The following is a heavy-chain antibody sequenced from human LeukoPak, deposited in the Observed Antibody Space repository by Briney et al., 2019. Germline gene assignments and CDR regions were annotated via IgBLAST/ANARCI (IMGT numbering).Heavy chain of an antibody. J-gene: IGHJ4*02. CDR3: AKDQGKYDFWSGYIFDY. V-gene: IGHV3-23*01. CDR2: ISGSGGST. CDR1: GFTFSSYA. D-gene: IGHD3-3*01. Sequence: GGSLRLSCAASGFTFSSYAMSWVRQAPGKGLEWVSAISGSGGSTYYADSVKGRFTISRDNSKNTLYLQMNSLRAEDTAVYYCAKDQGKYDFWSGYIFDYWGQGTLVTVSS.